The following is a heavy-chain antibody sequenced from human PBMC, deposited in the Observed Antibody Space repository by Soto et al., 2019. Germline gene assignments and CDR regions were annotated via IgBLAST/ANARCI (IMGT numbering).Heavy chain of an antibody. D-gene: IGHD3-3*01. CDR1: GYSFTAYG. CDR2: ISCYNGKT. CDR3: ARYDPPPELRFLEWHNYDYNGMDV. V-gene: IGHV1-18*01. J-gene: IGHJ6*02. Sequence: QVQVVQSGDEVKETGASVRVSCKTSGYSFTAYGISWVRQAPGQGLEWMGWISCYNGKTKYAQKVQGRVTMTTDTSTSTAYMEERSLRSDDTAIYYGARYDPPPELRFLEWHNYDYNGMDVWGQGTTVTVSS.